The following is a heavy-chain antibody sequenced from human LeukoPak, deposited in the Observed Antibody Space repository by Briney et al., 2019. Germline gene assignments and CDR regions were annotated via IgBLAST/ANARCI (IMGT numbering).Heavy chain of an antibody. V-gene: IGHV3-23*01. CDR1: GFTFSSYA. CDR2: ISGSGGST. D-gene: IGHD3-10*01. Sequence: GGSLRLSCAASGFTFSSYAMNWVRQAPGKGLEWVSAISGSGGSTYYADSVKGRFTISRDNSKNTLFLQMNSLRAEDTAVYYCAKEEYCYGSGFDYWGQGTLVTVSS. J-gene: IGHJ4*02. CDR3: AKEEYCYGSGFDY.